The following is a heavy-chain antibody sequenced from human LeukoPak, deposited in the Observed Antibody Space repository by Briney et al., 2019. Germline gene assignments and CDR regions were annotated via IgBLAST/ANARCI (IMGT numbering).Heavy chain of an antibody. J-gene: IGHJ4*02. CDR2: IYYSGST. V-gene: IGHV4-61*01. D-gene: IGHD5-18*01. CDR1: GGSVSSGSYY. Sequence: PSETLSLTCTVSGGSVSSGSYYWSWIRQPPGKGLEWIGYIYYSGSTNYNPSLKSRVTISVDTFKNQFSLKLSSATAADTAVYYCARDRYSDGFDYWGQGTLVTVSS. CDR3: ARDRYSDGFDY.